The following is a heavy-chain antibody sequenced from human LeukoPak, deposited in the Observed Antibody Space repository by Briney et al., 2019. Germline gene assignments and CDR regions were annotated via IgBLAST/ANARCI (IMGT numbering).Heavy chain of an antibody. CDR3: ARDLSSGWYFDY. D-gene: IGHD6-19*01. CDR2: ISHSSSYI. CDR1: GFTFSSYS. Sequence: GGSLRLSCAASGFTFSSYSMNWVRQAPGKGLEWVSSISHSSSYIYYADSVQGRFTISGENAKNSLYLQMNSLRAEDTAVYYCARDLSSGWYFDYWGQGTLVTVSS. V-gene: IGHV3-21*01. J-gene: IGHJ4*02.